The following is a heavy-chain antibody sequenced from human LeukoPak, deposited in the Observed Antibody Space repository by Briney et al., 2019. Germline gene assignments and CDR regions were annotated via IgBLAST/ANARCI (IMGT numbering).Heavy chain of an antibody. CDR1: GFTFGSYG. CDR2: IWYDGSNK. CDR3: AKDIQQWLGGGYFDY. D-gene: IGHD6-19*01. J-gene: IGHJ4*02. V-gene: IGHV3-33*06. Sequence: PGGSLRLSCAASGFTFGSYGMHWVRQAPGKGLEWVAVIWYDGSNKYYADSVKGRFTISRDNSKNTLYLQMNSLRAEDTAVYYCAKDIQQWLGGGYFDYWGQGTLVTVSS.